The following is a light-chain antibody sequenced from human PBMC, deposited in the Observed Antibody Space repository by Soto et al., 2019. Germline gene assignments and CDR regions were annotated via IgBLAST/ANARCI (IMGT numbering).Light chain of an antibody. CDR2: GNS. CDR1: SSNIGAGYD. J-gene: IGLJ1*01. CDR3: QSYDSSLSGRYV. Sequence: QSVLTQPPSVSGAPGQRVTISCTGSSSNIGAGYDVHWYQQLPGTAPKLLIYGNSNRPSGVPDRFSGSKSGTTASLAITGLLAADDADYYCQSYDSSLSGRYVFGTGTKLTVL. V-gene: IGLV1-40*01.